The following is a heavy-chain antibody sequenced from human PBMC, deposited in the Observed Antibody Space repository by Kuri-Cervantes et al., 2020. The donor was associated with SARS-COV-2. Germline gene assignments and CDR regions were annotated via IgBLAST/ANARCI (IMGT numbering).Heavy chain of an antibody. CDR3: ASLGDAGDLSPPFDY. CDR1: GYTFTSYG. V-gene: IGHV1-18*01. D-gene: IGHD3-16*01. Sequence: ASVKVSCKASGYTFTSYGISWVRQAPGQGLEWMGWISAYNGNTNYAQKLQGRVTMTTDTSTSTAYMELRSLRSEDTAVYYCASLGDAGDLSPPFDYWGQGTRV. J-gene: IGHJ4*02. CDR2: ISAYNGNT.